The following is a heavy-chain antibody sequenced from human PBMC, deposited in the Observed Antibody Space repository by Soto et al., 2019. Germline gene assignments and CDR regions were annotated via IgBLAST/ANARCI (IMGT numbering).Heavy chain of an antibody. Sequence: QVQLVQSGAEVKKRGASVKVSCKTSGYTFAAYYIHWIRQAPGQGLEWMGWINPTSGGTVYAQNFLDRVTMTRDTSISTAYMELRRLNSDDTAVYYCARDPDYGDYWGYFFESWGQGTPVTVSS. J-gene: IGHJ4*02. V-gene: IGHV1-2*02. CDR1: GYTFAAYY. CDR2: INPTSGGT. CDR3: ARDPDYGDYWGYFFES. D-gene: IGHD4-17*01.